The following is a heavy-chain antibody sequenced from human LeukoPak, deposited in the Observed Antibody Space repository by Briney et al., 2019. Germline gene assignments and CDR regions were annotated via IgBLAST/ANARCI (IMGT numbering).Heavy chain of an antibody. CDR2: SYYSGSA. V-gene: IGHV4-39*01. Sequence: SEALSLTCTVSGGSISSSSYYWGWIRQPPGKGLEWIGSSYYSGSAYYYLSLKSRVTISVDTSKNQFSLKLSSVTAADTAVYYCARHEIVVVPAAILCGWFDPWGQGTLVTVSS. CDR3: ARHEIVVVPAAILCGWFDP. J-gene: IGHJ5*02. D-gene: IGHD2-2*02. CDR1: GGSISSSSYY.